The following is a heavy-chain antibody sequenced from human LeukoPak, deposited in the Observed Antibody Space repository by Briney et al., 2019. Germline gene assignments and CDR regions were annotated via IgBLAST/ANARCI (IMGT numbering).Heavy chain of an antibody. J-gene: IGHJ6*02. Sequence: GGSLRLSCAASGFTFSSYEMNWVRQAPGKGLEWVSYNSSSGSTIYYADSVKGRFTISRDNAKNSLYLQMNSLRAEDTAVYYCARCLTAIHYYYGMDVWGQGTTVTVSS. CDR3: ARCLTAIHYYYGMDV. CDR1: GFTFSSYE. D-gene: IGHD2-21*02. V-gene: IGHV3-48*03. CDR2: NSSSGSTI.